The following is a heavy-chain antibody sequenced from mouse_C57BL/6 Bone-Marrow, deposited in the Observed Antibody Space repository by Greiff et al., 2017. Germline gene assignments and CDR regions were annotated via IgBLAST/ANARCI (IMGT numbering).Heavy chain of an antibody. CDR3: NLGPMDD. CDR2: IGNKADNHAT. D-gene: IGHD3-1*01. Sequence: EVKLVESGGGLVQPGGSMKLSCAASGFAFSDAWMDWVRQSPEKGLEWVAGIGNKADNHATYYAESVKGRFTISRDDSKSSVYLHMNSLRAEDTGIYYCNLGPMDDWGQGTSVTVSS. CDR1: GFAFSDAW. J-gene: IGHJ4*01. V-gene: IGHV6-6*01.